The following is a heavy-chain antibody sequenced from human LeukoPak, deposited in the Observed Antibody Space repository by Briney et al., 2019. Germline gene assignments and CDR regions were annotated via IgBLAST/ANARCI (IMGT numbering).Heavy chain of an antibody. CDR1: GGTFSSYA. CDR3: ARGIVGATAYYYYYYMDV. D-gene: IGHD1-26*01. Sequence: SVKVSCKASGGTFSSYAISWVRQAPGQGLEWMGGIIPIFGTANYAQKFQGRVTITTDESTSTAYMELSSLRSEDTAVYYCARGIVGATAYYYYYYMDVWGKGTTVTVSS. J-gene: IGHJ6*03. CDR2: IIPIFGTA. V-gene: IGHV1-69*05.